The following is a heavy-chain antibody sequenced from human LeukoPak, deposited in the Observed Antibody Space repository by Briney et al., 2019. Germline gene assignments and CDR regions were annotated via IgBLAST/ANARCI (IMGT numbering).Heavy chain of an antibody. J-gene: IGHJ6*04. D-gene: IGHD3-10*01. CDR3: ARAHLWFGELSDTPYYYYGMDV. Sequence: PSETLSLTCAVYGGSFSGYYWSWIRQPPGKGLEWIGEINHSGSTNYNPSLKSRVTISVDTSKNQFPLKLSSVTAADTAVYYCARAHLWFGELSDTPYYYYGMDVWGKGTTVTVSS. V-gene: IGHV4-34*01. CDR2: INHSGST. CDR1: GGSFSGYY.